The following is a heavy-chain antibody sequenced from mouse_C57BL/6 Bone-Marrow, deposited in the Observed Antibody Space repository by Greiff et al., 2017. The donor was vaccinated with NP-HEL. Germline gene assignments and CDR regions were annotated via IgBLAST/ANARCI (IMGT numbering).Heavy chain of an antibody. CDR3: TTNGGYGYDRFAY. CDR1: GFNIKDDY. Sequence: VQLKQSGAELVRPGASVKLSCTASGFNIKDDYMHWVKQRPEPGLEWIGWIDPENGDTEYASKFQGKATITADTSSNTAYLQLSSLTSEDTAVYYCTTNGGYGYDRFAYWGQGTLVTVSA. D-gene: IGHD2-2*01. V-gene: IGHV14-4*01. CDR2: IDPENGDT. J-gene: IGHJ3*01.